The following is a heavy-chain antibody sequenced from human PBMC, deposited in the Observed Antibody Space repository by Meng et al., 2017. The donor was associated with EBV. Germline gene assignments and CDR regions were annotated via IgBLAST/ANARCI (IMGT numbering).Heavy chain of an antibody. Sequence: QVQLVGFGGGLVKPGGPLRLACSGSGFTFSDYYMSWIRQAPGKGLEWVSYISSSGSTIYYADSVKGRFTISRDNAKNSLYLQMNSLRAEDTAVYYCARRVVTGGFFDYWGQGTLVTVSS. V-gene: IGHV3-11*01. CDR2: ISSSGSTI. CDR1: GFTFSDYY. CDR3: ARRVVTGGFFDY. J-gene: IGHJ4*02. D-gene: IGHD2-21*02.